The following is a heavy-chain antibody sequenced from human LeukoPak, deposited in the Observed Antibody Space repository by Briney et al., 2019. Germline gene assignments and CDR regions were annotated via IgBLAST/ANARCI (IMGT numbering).Heavy chain of an antibody. J-gene: IGHJ4*02. V-gene: IGHV3-64*01. CDR2: IYIDGVQT. D-gene: IGHD2-15*01. CDR1: GFDFSRDA. CDR3: VRESPKAVGWLDY. Sequence: GGSLRLSCATSGFDFSRDAMHWVRQAPGKGLEYVSGIYIDGVQTFYGNSVKGRFTISKDNSKTTLYLQMGSLRAEDMAVYFCVRESPKAVGWLDYWGQGTLVTVAS.